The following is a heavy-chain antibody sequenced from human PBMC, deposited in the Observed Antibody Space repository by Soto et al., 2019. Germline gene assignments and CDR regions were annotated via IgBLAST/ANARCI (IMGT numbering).Heavy chain of an antibody. Sequence: GGSLRLSCAASGFTFSSYGMHWVRQAPGKGLEWVAVISYDGSNKYYADSVKGRFTTSRDNSKNTLYLQMNSLRAEDTAVYYCAKDPGHYDFWSGYHDYWGQGTLVTVSS. D-gene: IGHD3-3*01. V-gene: IGHV3-30*18. CDR3: AKDPGHYDFWSGYHDY. CDR1: GFTFSSYG. CDR2: ISYDGSNK. J-gene: IGHJ4*02.